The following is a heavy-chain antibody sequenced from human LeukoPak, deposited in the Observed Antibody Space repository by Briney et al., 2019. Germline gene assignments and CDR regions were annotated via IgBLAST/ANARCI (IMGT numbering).Heavy chain of an antibody. CDR3: ARGGDCGGDCRARPLYYFDY. Sequence: SETLSLTCTVSGGSISSYYWSWIRQPAGKGLEWIGRIYTSGSTNYNPSLKSRVTISVDKSKNQFSLKLSSVTAADTAVYYCARGGDCGGDCRARPLYYFDYWGQGTLVTVSS. V-gene: IGHV4-4*07. CDR2: IYTSGST. J-gene: IGHJ4*02. CDR1: GGSISSYY. D-gene: IGHD2-21*02.